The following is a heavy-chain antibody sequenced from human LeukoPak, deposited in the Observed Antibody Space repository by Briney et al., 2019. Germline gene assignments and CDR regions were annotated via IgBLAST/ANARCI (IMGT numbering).Heavy chain of an antibody. CDR1: GYTFTAYY. J-gene: IGHJ4*02. V-gene: IGHV1-2*02. CDR3: ARDLHKYSGYGLTE. CDR2: INPNNGGT. D-gene: IGHD5-12*01. Sequence: ASVKVSCKASGYTFTAYYIHWVRQAPGQGLKWMGRINPNNGGTYFAQKFKGRVTMTRDTSVSTAYVEVSSLRSDDTAVYYCARDLHKYSGYGLTEWGQGTLVTVSS.